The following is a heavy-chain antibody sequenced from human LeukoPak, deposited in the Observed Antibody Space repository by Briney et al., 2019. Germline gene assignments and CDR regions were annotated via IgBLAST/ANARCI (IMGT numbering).Heavy chain of an antibody. CDR2: IYDSGST. CDR3: ARGTGHYYDSSGYRH. D-gene: IGHD3-22*01. V-gene: IGHV4-39*01. J-gene: IGHJ4*02. Sequence: PSETLSLTCTVSGGSIRSSYYYWGWIRQPPGKGLEWIGSIYDSGSTYYNPSLKSRVTISVDTSKNQFSLKLNSVTAADTAVYYCARGTGHYYDSSGYRHWGQGTLVTVSS. CDR1: GGSIRSSYYY.